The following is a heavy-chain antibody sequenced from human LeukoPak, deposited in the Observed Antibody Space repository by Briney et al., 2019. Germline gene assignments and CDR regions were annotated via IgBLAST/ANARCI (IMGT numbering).Heavy chain of an antibody. CDR1: GGSISSGVHY. CDR3: ALYNWNSKRDFDY. Sequence: SETLSLTCSVSGGSISSGVHYWSWIRQHPGKGLEWIGYIYYSGTTYYNPSLKSRLTISVDTSKNQFSLKLSSVTAADTAVYYCALYNWNSKRDFDYWGQGTLVTVSS. D-gene: IGHD1-7*01. J-gene: IGHJ4*02. V-gene: IGHV4-31*03. CDR2: IYYSGTT.